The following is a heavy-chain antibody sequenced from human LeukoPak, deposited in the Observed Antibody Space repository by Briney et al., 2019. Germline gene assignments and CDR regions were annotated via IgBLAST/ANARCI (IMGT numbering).Heavy chain of an antibody. V-gene: IGHV3-7*01. J-gene: IGHJ5*02. Sequence: PGGSLRLSCAASGFTFSSYWMSWVRQASGKGLEWVANINQDGSEKYYVDSVEGRFTISRDNAKNSLFLQMNTLRAEDTAVYYCAGDRGWFDPWGQGTLVTVSS. CDR3: AGDRGWFDP. CDR2: INQDGSEK. CDR1: GFTFSSYW.